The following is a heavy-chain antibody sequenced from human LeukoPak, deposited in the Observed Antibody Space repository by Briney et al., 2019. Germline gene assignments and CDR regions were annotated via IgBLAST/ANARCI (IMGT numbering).Heavy chain of an antibody. D-gene: IGHD3-10*02. J-gene: IGHJ6*04. Sequence: GGSLRLSCAASGFTFDDYAMHWVRQAPGKGLEWVSGISWKSDRIGYADSVKGRFTTSRDNAKNSLYLQMNSLRAEDTAVYYCAELGITMIGGVWGKGTTVTISS. CDR3: AELGITMIGGV. CDR1: GFTFDDYA. CDR2: ISWKSDRI. V-gene: IGHV3-9*01.